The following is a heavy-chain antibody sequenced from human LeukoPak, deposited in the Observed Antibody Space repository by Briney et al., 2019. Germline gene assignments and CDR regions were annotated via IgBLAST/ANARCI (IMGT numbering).Heavy chain of an antibody. J-gene: IGHJ4*02. D-gene: IGHD3-3*01. CDR1: GYTFTSYH. V-gene: IGHV1-46*01. CDR3: AREVKQSGGHDFWSGFYTAYDQ. CDR2: INPSGGSP. Sequence: ASVKVSCKASGYTFTSYHLHWVRQAPGQGLEWMGIINPSGGSPNYAQKFQGRVTMTRDMSTSTVNMELSSLRSEDTAVYYCAREVKQSGGHDFWSGFYTAYDQWGQGTLITVSS.